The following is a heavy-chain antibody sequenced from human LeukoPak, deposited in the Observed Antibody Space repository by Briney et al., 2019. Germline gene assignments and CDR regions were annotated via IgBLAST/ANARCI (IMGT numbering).Heavy chain of an antibody. CDR2: IKQDGGET. D-gene: IGHD1-1*01. V-gene: IGHV3-7*01. CDR1: GFTFSSYW. CDR3: ERQGGANWLHWFDP. Sequence: PGGSLRLSCAASGFTFSSYWMSWVRQAPGKGLEWVANIKQDGGETFYVDSVKGRFTISRDNAKNSLYLQMNSLRAEDTAVYYCERQGGANWLHWFDPWGQGTLVTVSS. J-gene: IGHJ5*02.